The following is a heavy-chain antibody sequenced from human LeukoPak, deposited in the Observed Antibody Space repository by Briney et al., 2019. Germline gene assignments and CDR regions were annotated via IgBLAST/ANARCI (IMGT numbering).Heavy chain of an antibody. D-gene: IGHD1-14*01. V-gene: IGHV3-30*02. CDR1: GSIFSSHG. J-gene: IGHJ4*02. CDR3: AKDFDRNYSLDY. CDR2: IQNDGKRK. Sequence: GGSLRLSCAASGSIFSSHGMHWVRQAPGKGLEWVAFIQNDGKRKDYADSAKGRFSISRDNSKNTMYLEMSSLRAEDTAVYYCAKDFDRNYSLDYWGQGTLVTVSS.